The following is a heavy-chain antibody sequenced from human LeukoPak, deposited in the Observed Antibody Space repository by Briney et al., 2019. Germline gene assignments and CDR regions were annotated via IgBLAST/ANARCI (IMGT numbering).Heavy chain of an antibody. V-gene: IGHV4-39*07. CDR3: ATQNYDYVWGSYRPYFYYFDY. CDR2: IYYSGST. D-gene: IGHD3-16*02. Sequence: NPSETLSLTCTVSGGSISSSSYYWGWIRQPPGKGLEWIGSIYYSGSTYYNPSLKSRVTISVDTSKNQFSLKLSSVTAADTAVYYCATQNYDYVWGSYRPYFYYFDYWGQGTLVTVSS. J-gene: IGHJ4*02. CDR1: GGSISSSSYY.